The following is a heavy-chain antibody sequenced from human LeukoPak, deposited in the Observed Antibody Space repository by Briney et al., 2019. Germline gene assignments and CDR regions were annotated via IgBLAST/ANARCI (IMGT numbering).Heavy chain of an antibody. CDR3: ARGGGYYYYDSAFDY. V-gene: IGHV3-74*01. CDR2: VNTDETST. Sequence: GGSLRLSCAASGFTFRSYWMHWVRQVPGKGLVWVSRVNTDETSTTYADSVKGRFTISRDNAKNTLYLQMNSLRAEDTAVYYCARGGGYYYYDSAFDYWGQGTLVTVSS. J-gene: IGHJ4*02. D-gene: IGHD3-22*01. CDR1: GFTFRSYW.